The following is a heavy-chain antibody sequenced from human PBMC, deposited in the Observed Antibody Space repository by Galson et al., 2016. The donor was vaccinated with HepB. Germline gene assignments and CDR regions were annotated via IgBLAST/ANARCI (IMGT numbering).Heavy chain of an antibody. J-gene: IGHJ4*02. D-gene: IGHD1-1*01. CDR3: AKKGNWNDAYFDY. Sequence: SLRLSCAASGFTVSSNYMSWVRQAPGKGLEWVSVIYSGGSTYYADSVKGRFTISRDNSKNTLYLQMNSLRAEDTALYYCAKKGNWNDAYFDYWGQGTLVTVPS. CDR1: GFTVSSNY. V-gene: IGHV3-53*05. CDR2: IYSGGST.